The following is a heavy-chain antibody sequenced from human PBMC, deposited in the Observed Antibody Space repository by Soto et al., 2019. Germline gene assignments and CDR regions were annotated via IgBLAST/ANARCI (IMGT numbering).Heavy chain of an antibody. CDR1: GDSVSSNSAA. D-gene: IGHD6-19*01. CDR3: ARGPGIAVAGSWSWFDP. J-gene: IGHJ5*02. Sequence: QTLSLTCAISGDSVSSNSAAWNWIRQSPSRGLEWLGRTYYRSKWYNDYAVSVKSRITINPDTSKNQFSLQLNSVTPEDTAVYYCARGPGIAVAGSWSWFDPWGQGTLVTVSS. CDR2: TYYRSKWYN. V-gene: IGHV6-1*01.